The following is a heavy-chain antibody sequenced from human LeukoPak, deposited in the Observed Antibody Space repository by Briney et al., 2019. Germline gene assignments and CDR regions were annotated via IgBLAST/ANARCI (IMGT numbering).Heavy chain of an antibody. J-gene: IGHJ3*01. Sequence: GASVKVPCKASGYTLTAYYIHWMRQAPGQGLEWMGWISPNSGDTDYAQKFQGRVTMTRDTPISTVYMALSSLRSDDTAMYYCARIISYGGSDGFDLWGQGTMVTVSS. V-gene: IGHV1-2*02. CDR2: ISPNSGDT. D-gene: IGHD1-26*01. CDR1: GYTLTAYY. CDR3: ARIISYGGSDGFDL.